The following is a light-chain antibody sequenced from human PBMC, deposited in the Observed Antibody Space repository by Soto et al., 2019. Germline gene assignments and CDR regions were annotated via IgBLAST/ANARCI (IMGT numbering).Light chain of an antibody. V-gene: IGKV3-20*01. Sequence: SVLTQSPGTMSLSPGETATLSCRASQSVSSSCLAWYQQKPGQAPRLLIYGASSRATGIPDRFSGSGSGTDFTLTISRLEPEDFAVYYCQQYGSSPGTFGQGTKVDI. CDR1: QSVSSSC. CDR3: QQYGSSPGT. J-gene: IGKJ1*01. CDR2: GAS.